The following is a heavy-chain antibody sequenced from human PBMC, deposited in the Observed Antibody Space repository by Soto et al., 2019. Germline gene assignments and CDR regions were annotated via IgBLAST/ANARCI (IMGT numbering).Heavy chain of an antibody. V-gene: IGHV4-59*01. D-gene: IGHD2-15*01. CDR3: ARGVRITDY. Sequence: QVQLQESGPGLVKPSETLSLPCTVSGGSISSYYWSWIRQPPGKGLEWIGYIYYSGSTNYNPSLKSRVTISADTSKNRFSLKLNSVTAADTAVYYCARGVRITDYWGQGTLVTVSS. CDR1: GGSISSYY. J-gene: IGHJ4*02. CDR2: IYYSGST.